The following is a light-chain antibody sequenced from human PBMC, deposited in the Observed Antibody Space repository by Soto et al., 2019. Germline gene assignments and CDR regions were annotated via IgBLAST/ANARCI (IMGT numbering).Light chain of an antibody. CDR1: QSVSSY. Sequence: EIVLTQSPGTLSLSPGERATLSCRASQSVSSYLAWYQQKPGQAPRLLIYDASNRATGIPDRFSGSGSGTDFTLTISRLEPEDFAVYYCQHYGGSPLTFGGGTKVDI. J-gene: IGKJ4*01. CDR2: DAS. V-gene: IGKV3-20*01. CDR3: QHYGGSPLT.